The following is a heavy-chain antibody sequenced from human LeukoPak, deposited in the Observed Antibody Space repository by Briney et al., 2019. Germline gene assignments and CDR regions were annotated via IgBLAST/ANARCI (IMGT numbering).Heavy chain of an antibody. Sequence: ASVKVSCKASGYTFTSYAMNWVRQAPGQGLEWMGWINTNTGNPTYAQGFTGRFVFSLDTSVSTAYLQISSLKAEDTAVYYCARWLSYSRYGSGSYPTLERWFDPWGQGTLVTVSS. CDR2: INTNTGNP. CDR1: GYTFTSYA. D-gene: IGHD3-10*01. J-gene: IGHJ5*02. V-gene: IGHV7-4-1*02. CDR3: ARWLSYSRYGSGSYPTLERWFDP.